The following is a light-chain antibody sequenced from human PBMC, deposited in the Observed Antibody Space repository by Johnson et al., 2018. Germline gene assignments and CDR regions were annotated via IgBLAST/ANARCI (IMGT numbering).Light chain of an antibody. CDR1: SSNIGNNY. CDR2: ENN. J-gene: IGLJ1*01. CDR3: GTWDSSLSAGNV. V-gene: IGLV1-51*02. Sequence: QSVLTQSPSVSAAPGQKVTISCSGSSSNIGNNYVSWYQQLPGTAPKLLIYENNKRPPGIPDRFSGSKSGTSATLGITGLQTGDEADYYCGTWDSSLSAGNVFGTGTKVTVL.